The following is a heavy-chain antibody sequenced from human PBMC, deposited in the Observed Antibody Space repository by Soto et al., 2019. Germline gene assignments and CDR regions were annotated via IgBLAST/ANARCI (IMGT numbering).Heavy chain of an antibody. J-gene: IGHJ1*01. V-gene: IGHV1-2*02. D-gene: IGHD2-15*01. CDR1: GYFFTNYY. CDR3: ARGDRIAVFRGNPGY. Sequence: ASVKVSCKTSGYFFTNYYMHWVRQAPGQGLEWMGWINPNSGGTTYAQKFQDKVTLTRATSTRTVYMQLTRLTSNDTAVYYCARGDRIAVFRGNPGYWGQGTLVTVSS. CDR2: INPNSGGT.